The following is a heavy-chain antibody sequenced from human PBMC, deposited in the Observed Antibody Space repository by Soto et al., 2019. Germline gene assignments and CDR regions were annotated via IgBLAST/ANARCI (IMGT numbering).Heavy chain of an antibody. V-gene: IGHV3-30-3*01. CDR3: ARVRSPKFDY. Sequence: QVQLVESGGGVVQPGRSLRLSCAASGFTFSSYAMHWVRQAPGKGLEWVAVISYDGSNKYYADSVKGRFTISRDNSKNTLYLQMNSLRAEDTAVYYCARVRSPKFDYWGQGTLVTVSS. CDR1: GFTFSSYA. CDR2: ISYDGSNK. J-gene: IGHJ4*02.